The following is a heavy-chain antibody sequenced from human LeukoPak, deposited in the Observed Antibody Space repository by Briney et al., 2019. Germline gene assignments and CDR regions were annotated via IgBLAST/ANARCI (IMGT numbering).Heavy chain of an antibody. Sequence: PGGSLRLSCAASGFTFSSYWMSWVRQAPGKGLEWVANIKQDGSEKYYVDSVKGRFTISRDNAKNSLYLQMNSLRAEDTAVYYWGRDYPTKTQNPYGRDVWGKGPRVPVSS. V-gene: IGHV3-7*03. CDR2: IKQDGSEK. CDR1: GFTFSSYW. J-gene: IGHJ6*04. CDR3: GRDYPTKTQNPYGRDV.